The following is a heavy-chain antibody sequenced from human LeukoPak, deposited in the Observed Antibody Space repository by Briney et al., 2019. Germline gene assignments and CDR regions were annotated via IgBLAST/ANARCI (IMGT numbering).Heavy chain of an antibody. CDR2: ITNGGVTT. CDR1: GFTFGSYA. V-gene: IGHV3-23*01. Sequence: GGSLRLSCAASGFTFGSYAMSWVRQTPGKSLEWVSIITNGGVTTHYADSVRGRFTISRDNSKNMLYLQVNSLRAEDTAVYYCVKLSSGSGSKFGFDSWGQGTLVTVSS. CDR3: VKLSSGSGSKFGFDS. D-gene: IGHD6-19*01. J-gene: IGHJ4*02.